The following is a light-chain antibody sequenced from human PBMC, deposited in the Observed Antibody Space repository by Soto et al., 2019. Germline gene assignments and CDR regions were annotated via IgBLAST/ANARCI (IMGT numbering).Light chain of an antibody. Sequence: QSALTQPPSVSGAPGQRVTISCTGSSSNIRAGYDVHWYQQLPGTAPKLLIYGNSNRPSGVPDRFSGSKSGTSASLAITGLQAEDEADYYCQSYDSSLSGSWVFGTGTKVTVL. V-gene: IGLV1-40*01. J-gene: IGLJ1*01. CDR3: QSYDSSLSGSWV. CDR1: SSNIRAGYD. CDR2: GNS.